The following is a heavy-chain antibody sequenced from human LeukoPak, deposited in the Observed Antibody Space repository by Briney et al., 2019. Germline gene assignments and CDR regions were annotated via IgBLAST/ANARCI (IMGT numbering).Heavy chain of an antibody. D-gene: IGHD2-2*01. CDR1: GYSISSGYY. J-gene: IGHJ1*01. CDR3: ARYCCSTSCYQYFQH. CDR2: IYHSGST. Sequence: SETLSLTCAVSGYSISSGYYWGWIRQPPGKGLEWIGSIYHSGSTYYNPSLKSRVTISVDTSKNQFSLKLSSVTAADTAVYYCARYCCSTSCYQYFQHWGQGTLVTVSS. V-gene: IGHV4-38-2*01.